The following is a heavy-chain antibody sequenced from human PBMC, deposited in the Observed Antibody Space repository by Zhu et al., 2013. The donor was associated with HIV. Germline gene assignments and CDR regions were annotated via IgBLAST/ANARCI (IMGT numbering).Heavy chain of an antibody. V-gene: IGHV1-69*06. CDR2: ISPIFGTT. Sequence: QVQLVQSGAEVKKPGSSVRVSCKASGGTFSNYAVSWVRQAPGQGLEWMGGISPIFGTTDYAQKFQGRVTITADRSTSTAYLELRSLRSDDTAVYYCARDRSADYYDSSGYYLTSFDYWGQGTLVTVSS. CDR1: GGTFSNYA. J-gene: IGHJ4*02. D-gene: IGHD3-22*01. CDR3: ARDRSADYYDSSGYYLTSFDY.